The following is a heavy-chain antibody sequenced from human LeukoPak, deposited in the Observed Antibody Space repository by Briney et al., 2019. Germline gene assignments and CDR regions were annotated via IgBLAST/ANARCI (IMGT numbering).Heavy chain of an antibody. J-gene: IGHJ1*01. CDR1: GFTITGYG. Sequence: GGSLRLSCVASGFTITGYGMNWVRQAPGKGLEWVAFIRYDGSNKYYADSVKGRFTISRDNSKNTLYLQMNSLRAEDTAVYYCAKVEGYCSSTSCQNFQHWGQGTLVTVSS. CDR3: AKVEGYCSSTSCQNFQH. D-gene: IGHD2-2*01. CDR2: IRYDGSNK. V-gene: IGHV3-30*02.